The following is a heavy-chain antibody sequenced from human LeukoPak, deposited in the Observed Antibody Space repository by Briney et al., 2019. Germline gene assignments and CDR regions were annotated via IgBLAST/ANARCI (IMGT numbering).Heavy chain of an antibody. V-gene: IGHV4-59*01. J-gene: IGHJ4*02. CDR2: IYYSGST. D-gene: IGHD3/OR15-3a*01. CDR1: GGSISSYY. Sequence: SETLSLTCTVSGGSISSYYWSWIRQPPGKGLEWIGYIYYSGSTNYNPSLKSRVTISVDTSKNQFSLKLSSVTAADTAVYYCARVVYGRDWPIDYWGQGTLVTVSS. CDR3: ARVVYGRDWPIDY.